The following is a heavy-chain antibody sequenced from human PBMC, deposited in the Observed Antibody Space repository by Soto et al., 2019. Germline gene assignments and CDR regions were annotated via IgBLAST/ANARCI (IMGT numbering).Heavy chain of an antibody. CDR2: ISAYNGNT. V-gene: IGHV1-18*01. D-gene: IGHD3-16*01. CDR1: GYTFTSYG. Sequence: GASVKVSCKASGYTFTSYGISWVRQAPGQGLEWMGWISAYNGNTNYAQKLQGRVTMTTDTSTSTAYMELRSLRSDDTAVYYCARIHGAMTTFSDAFDIWGQGTMVTVSS. CDR3: ARIHGAMTTFSDAFDI. J-gene: IGHJ3*02.